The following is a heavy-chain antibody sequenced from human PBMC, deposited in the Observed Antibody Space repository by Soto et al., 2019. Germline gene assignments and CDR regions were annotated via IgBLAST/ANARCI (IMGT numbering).Heavy chain of an antibody. J-gene: IGHJ4*02. CDR1: NGSISGFY. D-gene: IGHD1-26*01. CDR3: VRVGVGIGNHFDS. V-gene: IGHV4-59*12. CDR2: IHYSGRT. Sequence: SETLSLTCSVSNGSISGFYWTWIRQPPGKIREWIGYIHYSGRTDYNPSLASRATMSVDTSKNQFSLNLKSNTAADTAVYYCVRVGVGIGNHFDSWGRGTLVTVSS.